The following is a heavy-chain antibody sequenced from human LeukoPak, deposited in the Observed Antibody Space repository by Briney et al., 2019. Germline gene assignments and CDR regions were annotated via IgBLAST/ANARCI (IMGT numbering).Heavy chain of an antibody. J-gene: IGHJ4*02. CDR1: GFTFSDYG. Sequence: GRSLRLSCAASGFTFSDYGMHWVGQGPGKGLEGVAVISYDGSNQHKADSVRGRFTISRDNSKNTLYLQMNSLRAEDTAVYYCARDLHGRYSYGYRHWGQGTLVTVSS. CDR3: ARDLHGRYSYGYRH. V-gene: IGHV3-30*19. D-gene: IGHD5-18*01. CDR2: ISYDGSNQ.